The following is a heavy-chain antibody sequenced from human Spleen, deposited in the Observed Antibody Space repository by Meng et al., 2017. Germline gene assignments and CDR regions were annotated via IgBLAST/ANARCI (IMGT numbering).Heavy chain of an antibody. Sequence: QVQLQQWGAGLLKPSETLSLTCAVYGGSFSGYYWSWIRQPPGQRLEWIGSMFSTGSIYYNPSLQSRVTLSVHTSKNQFSLKLSSVTAADTAMYFCVRVAAAGYFDFWGQGTLVTVSS. CDR1: GGSFSGYY. CDR2: MFSTGSI. CDR3: VRVAAAGYFDF. D-gene: IGHD6-13*01. V-gene: IGHV4-34*12. J-gene: IGHJ4*02.